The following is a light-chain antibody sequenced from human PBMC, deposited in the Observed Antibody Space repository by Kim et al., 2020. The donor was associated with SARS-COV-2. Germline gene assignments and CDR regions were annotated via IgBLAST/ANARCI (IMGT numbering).Light chain of an antibody. CDR1: SRDVGGYNY. J-gene: IGLJ2*01. Sequence: PGKSLTIASPGTSRDVGGYNYVSWYQQHPGKAPKLMIYDVSNRPSGVSNRFSGSKSGNTASLTISGLQAEDEADYYCSSYTSSSLVFGGGTQLTVL. V-gene: IGLV2-14*03. CDR2: DVS. CDR3: SSYTSSSLV.